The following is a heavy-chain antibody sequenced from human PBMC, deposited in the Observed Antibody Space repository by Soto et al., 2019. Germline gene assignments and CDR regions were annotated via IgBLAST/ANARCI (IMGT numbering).Heavy chain of an antibody. CDR2: IIPILGIA. Sequence: ASVKVSCKASGGTFSSYTISWVRQAPGQGLEWMGRIIPILGIANYAQKFQGRVTITADKSTSTAYMELSSLRSEDTAVYYCARVLGYCSSTSCHNWFDPWGQGTLVTVSS. CDR1: GGTFSSYT. V-gene: IGHV1-69*02. D-gene: IGHD2-2*01. CDR3: ARVLGYCSSTSCHNWFDP. J-gene: IGHJ5*02.